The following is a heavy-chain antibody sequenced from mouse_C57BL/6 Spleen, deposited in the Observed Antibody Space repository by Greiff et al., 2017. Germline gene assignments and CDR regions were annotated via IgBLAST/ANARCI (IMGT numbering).Heavy chain of an antibody. Sequence: EVQRVESGEGLVKPGGSLKLSCAASGFTFSSYAMSWVRQTPEKRLEWVAYISSGGDYIYYADTVKGRFTISRDNARNTLYLQMSSLKSEDTAMYYCTRDLGYDYDAMDYWGQGTSVTVSS. CDR2: ISSGGDYI. CDR1: GFTFSSYA. CDR3: TRDLGYDYDAMDY. V-gene: IGHV5-9-1*02. D-gene: IGHD2-4*01. J-gene: IGHJ4*01.